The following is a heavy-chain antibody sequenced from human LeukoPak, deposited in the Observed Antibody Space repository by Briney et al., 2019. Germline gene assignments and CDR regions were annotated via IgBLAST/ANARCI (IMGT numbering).Heavy chain of an antibody. D-gene: IGHD3-9*01. J-gene: IGHJ5*02. CDR3: ARAVLNHDILTGYPLPRNWFDP. CDR1: GFTFSNYL. V-gene: IGHV3-7*01. CDR2: IKQDGSEK. Sequence: TGGALRLSCAASGFTFSNYLMSWVRPGPGEGLEGGANIKQDGSEKYYVDSVKDRFTISRDNAKNSLYLQMNSLRAEDTAVYYCARAVLNHDILTGYPLPRNWFDPWGQGTPVTVSS.